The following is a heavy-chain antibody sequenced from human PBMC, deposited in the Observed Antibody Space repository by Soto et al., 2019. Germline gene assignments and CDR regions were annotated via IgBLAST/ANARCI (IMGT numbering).Heavy chain of an antibody. CDR3: LRDYRGY. D-gene: IGHD1-26*01. J-gene: IGHJ4*02. Sequence: EVQLVESGGGLVQPGGSLRLSCAASGFNFNTYFMSWVRQAPGKGLEWVANINGDGSEKQYVDSAKGRFTISRDNAKNSLYLQMNSLRAEDTAVYHCLRDYRGYWGQGTLVTVSS. CDR2: INGDGSEK. V-gene: IGHV3-7*01. CDR1: GFNFNTYF.